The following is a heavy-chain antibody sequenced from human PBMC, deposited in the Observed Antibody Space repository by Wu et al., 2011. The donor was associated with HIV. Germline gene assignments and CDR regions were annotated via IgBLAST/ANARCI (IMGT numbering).Heavy chain of an antibody. CDR1: GGPFNNYA. Sequence: QVQLVQSGPEVKKPGSSVKVSCKASGGPFNNYAMSWVRQAPGQGLEWMGRIVPIFGTVRYAQKFQGRVTITAEEATSTAYMELRSLRSEDTAVYYCASRAYSSPAGSYYYYYMDVWGKGTTVTVSS. D-gene: IGHD6-13*01. V-gene: IGHV1-69*15. J-gene: IGHJ6*03. CDR3: ASRAYSSPAGSYYYYYMDV. CDR2: IVPIFGTV.